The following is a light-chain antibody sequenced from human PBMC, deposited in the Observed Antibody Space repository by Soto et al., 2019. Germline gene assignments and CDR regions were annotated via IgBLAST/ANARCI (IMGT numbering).Light chain of an antibody. CDR1: QTISSN. CDR2: GAS. V-gene: IGKV3-15*01. Sequence: DIVMTQSPATLSVSPGERATLSCRASQTISSNLAWYQQKPGQTPRLLIYGASTRAVGIPARFSGSGSGTDFTLTITSLQSEDFAVYYCQQYNNWPPFTFGPGTKVDIK. J-gene: IGKJ3*01. CDR3: QQYNNWPPFT.